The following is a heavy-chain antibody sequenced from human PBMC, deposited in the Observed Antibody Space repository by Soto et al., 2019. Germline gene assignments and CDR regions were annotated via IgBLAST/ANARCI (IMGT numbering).Heavy chain of an antibody. CDR1: GFSFSSYP. CDR3: AKGGDNWYFDY. V-gene: IGHV3-23*01. CDR2: IMGTGGKT. D-gene: IGHD1-20*01. J-gene: IGHJ4*02. Sequence: PGGSLRLSCAASGFSFSSYPMNWVRQAPGKGLESVAVIMGTGGKTYYADSVQGRFTISRDDSKSTVFLQMNSLRADDTATYYCAKGGDNWYFDYRGQGTLVTVSS.